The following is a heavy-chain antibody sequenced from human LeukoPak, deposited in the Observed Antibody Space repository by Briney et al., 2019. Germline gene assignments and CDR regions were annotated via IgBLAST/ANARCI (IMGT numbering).Heavy chain of an antibody. D-gene: IGHD2-2*01. CDR3: ASQPPHCSTTSCYIAY. J-gene: IGHJ4*02. CDR2: INPNSGGT. V-gene: IGHV1-2*02. Sequence: GASVKVSCKASGYTFTGYYMHWLRQAPGQGLEWMGWINPNSGGTNYAQKFQGRVTMTRDTSISTAYMELSRLRSDDTAVYYCASQPPHCSTTSCYIAYWGQGTLVTVSS. CDR1: GYTFTGYY.